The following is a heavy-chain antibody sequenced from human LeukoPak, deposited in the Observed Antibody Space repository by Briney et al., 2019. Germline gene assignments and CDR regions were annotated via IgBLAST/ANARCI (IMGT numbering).Heavy chain of an antibody. J-gene: IGHJ4*02. Sequence: GGSLRLSCAASGFTVSGNYMSWVRQAPGKGLEWVAFISSSGGSTYYADSVKGRFTISRDNSKNTLYLQMNSLRAEDTAVYHCAKDSEVTAIVGYFDSWGQGILVTVSS. D-gene: IGHD2-21*02. V-gene: IGHV3-23*01. CDR1: GFTVSGNY. CDR3: AKDSEVTAIVGYFDS. CDR2: ISSSGGST.